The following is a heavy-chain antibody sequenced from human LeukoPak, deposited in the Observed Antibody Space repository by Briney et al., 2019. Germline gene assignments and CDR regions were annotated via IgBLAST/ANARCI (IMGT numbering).Heavy chain of an antibody. CDR1: GYTFTSYY. Sequence: ASVKVSCXASGYTFTSYYMHWVRQAPGQGLEWMGIINPSGGCTSYAQKFQGRVTMTRDTSTSTVYMELSSLRSEDTAVYYCARAKVVVVPAAMGPRNWFDPWGQGTLVTVSS. J-gene: IGHJ5*02. V-gene: IGHV1-46*01. CDR2: INPSGGCT. CDR3: ARAKVVVVPAAMGPRNWFDP. D-gene: IGHD2-2*01.